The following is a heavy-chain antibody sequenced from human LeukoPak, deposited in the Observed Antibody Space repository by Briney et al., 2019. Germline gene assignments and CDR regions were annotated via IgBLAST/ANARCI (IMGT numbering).Heavy chain of an antibody. CDR2: INPNSGGT. Sequence: ASVKVSCKASGYTFTGYYMHWARQAPGQGLEWMGWINPNSGGTNYAQKFQGRVTMTRDTSISTAYMELSRLRSDDTAVYYCARGWSMTLMYYFDYWGQGTLVTVSS. V-gene: IGHV1-2*02. J-gene: IGHJ4*02. D-gene: IGHD2-8*02. CDR1: GYTFTGYY. CDR3: ARGWSMTLMYYFDY.